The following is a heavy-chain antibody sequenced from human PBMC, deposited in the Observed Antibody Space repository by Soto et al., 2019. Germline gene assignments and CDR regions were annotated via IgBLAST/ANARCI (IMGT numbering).Heavy chain of an antibody. V-gene: IGHV1-69*06. J-gene: IGHJ4*02. CDR2: IIPIFGTA. CDR1: GGTFSSYA. D-gene: IGHD5-12*01. Sequence: QVQLVQSGAEVKKPGSSVKVSCKASGGTFSSYAISWVRQAPGQGLEWMGGIIPIFGTANYAQKFQGRVTITADKSTSTAYMELSSLRSEDTAVYYCARGGHTSPFPRYSGYEGCFDYWGQGTLVTVSS. CDR3: ARGGHTSPFPRYSGYEGCFDY.